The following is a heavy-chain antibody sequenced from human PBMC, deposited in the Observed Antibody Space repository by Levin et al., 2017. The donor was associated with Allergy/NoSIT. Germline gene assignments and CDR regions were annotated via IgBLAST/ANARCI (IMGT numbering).Heavy chain of an antibody. Sequence: PGGSLRLSCAASGFTFSSYAMHWVRQAPGKGLEWVAVISYDGSNKYYADSVKGRFTISRDNSKNTLYLQMNSLRAEDTAVYYCACSGGSGAFDYWGQGTLVTVSS. J-gene: IGHJ4*02. V-gene: IGHV3-30*04. CDR3: ACSGGSGAFDY. D-gene: IGHD2-15*01. CDR1: GFTFSSYA. CDR2: ISYDGSNK.